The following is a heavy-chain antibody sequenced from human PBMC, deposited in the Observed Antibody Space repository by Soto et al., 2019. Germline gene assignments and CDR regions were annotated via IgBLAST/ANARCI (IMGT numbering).Heavy chain of an antibody. CDR1: GGSFSGYY. D-gene: IGHD6-13*01. CDR3: ARGRFGSSRVYFDL. CDR2: INHSGST. J-gene: IGHJ2*01. V-gene: IGHV4-34*01. Sequence: QVQLQQWGAGLLKPSETLSLTCAVYGGSFSGYYWSWIRQPPGKGLEWIGEINHSGSTNYNPSLKSRDTISVDTSKTQFSRKLGSVTAADTAVYYCARGRFGSSRVYFDLWGRGTLVTVSS.